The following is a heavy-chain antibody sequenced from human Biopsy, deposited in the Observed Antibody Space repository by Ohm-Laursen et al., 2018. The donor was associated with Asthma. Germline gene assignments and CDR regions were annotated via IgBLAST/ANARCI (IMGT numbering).Heavy chain of an antibody. Sequence: ASVKVSCKTSGGTFSNYAISWVRQAPGQGLEWMGGIIPMFGTTNCAQKFQGRVTITADESTSTAYMELSSLRSDDTAVYFCARAVDYSHYYGIDVWGQGTTVTVS. CDR1: GGTFSNYA. V-gene: IGHV1-69*13. D-gene: IGHD3-10*01. J-gene: IGHJ6*02. CDR2: IIPMFGTT. CDR3: ARAVDYSHYYGIDV.